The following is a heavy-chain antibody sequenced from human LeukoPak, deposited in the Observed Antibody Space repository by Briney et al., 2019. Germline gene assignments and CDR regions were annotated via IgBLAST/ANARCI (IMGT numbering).Heavy chain of an antibody. CDR3: AGAGYYDYVWGSYRYSYYYYMDV. V-gene: IGHV4-59*01. D-gene: IGHD3-16*02. J-gene: IGHJ6*03. CDR1: GGSISSYY. CDR2: IYYSGST. Sequence: SETLSLTCTVSGGSISSYYWSWIRQPPGKGLEWSEYIYYSGSTNYNPSLKSRVTISVDTSKIQFFLKLSSVTAADTAVYYCAGAGYYDYVWGSYRYSYYYYMDVWGKGTTVTVSS.